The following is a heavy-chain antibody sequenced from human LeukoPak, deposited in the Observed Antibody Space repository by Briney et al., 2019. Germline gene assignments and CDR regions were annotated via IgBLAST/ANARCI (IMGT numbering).Heavy chain of an antibody. V-gene: IGHV4-59*01. Sequence: SETLSLTCSVSGGSISSYHWSWIRQPPGKGLEWIGYIYYSGRTNYNPSLKSRVTISVDTSKNQFSLTLSSVTAADTAVYYCARDVRGYSYAKPDAFDIWGQGTMVTVSS. CDR1: GGSISSYH. J-gene: IGHJ3*02. D-gene: IGHD5-18*01. CDR2: IYYSGRT. CDR3: ARDVRGYSYAKPDAFDI.